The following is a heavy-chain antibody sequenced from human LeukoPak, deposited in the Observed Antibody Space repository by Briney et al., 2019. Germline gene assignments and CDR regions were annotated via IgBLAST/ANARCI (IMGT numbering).Heavy chain of an antibody. CDR3: ARGYCSSTSRYWFDP. CDR1: GGSISSSSYY. D-gene: IGHD2-2*01. Sequence: SETLSFTCTASGGSISSSSYYWGWIRQPPGKGLEWIGSIYYSGSTYYNPSLKSRVTISVDTSKNQFSLKLSSVTAADTAVYYCARGYCSSTSRYWFDPWGQGTLVTVSS. CDR2: IYYSGST. V-gene: IGHV4-39*01. J-gene: IGHJ5*02.